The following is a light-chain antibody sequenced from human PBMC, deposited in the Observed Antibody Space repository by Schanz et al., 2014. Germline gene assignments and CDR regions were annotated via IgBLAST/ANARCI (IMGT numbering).Light chain of an antibody. V-gene: IGLV2-11*01. CDR3: QSYDTRLGGVL. CDR1: SSDVGGYNY. J-gene: IGLJ2*01. CDR2: DVS. Sequence: QSALTQPASVSGSPGQSITISCTGTSSDVGGYNYVSWYQQHPGKAPKLMIYDVSKRPSGVPDRFSGSKSGNTASLTISGLQAEDGADYYCQSYDTRLGGVLFGGGTKVTVL.